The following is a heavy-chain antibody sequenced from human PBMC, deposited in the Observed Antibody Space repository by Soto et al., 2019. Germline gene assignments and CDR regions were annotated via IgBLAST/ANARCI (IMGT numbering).Heavy chain of an antibody. CDR1: GGSISSYY. CDR3: ARAFIAAAGKYYYYYYYMDV. D-gene: IGHD6-13*01. CDR2: IYYSGST. V-gene: IGHV4-59*01. J-gene: IGHJ6*03. Sequence: SETLSLTCTVSGGSISSYYWSWIRQPPGKGLEWIGYIYYSGSTNYNPSLKSRVTISVDTSKNQFSLKLSSVTAADTAVYYCARAFIAAAGKYYYYYYYMDVWGKGTTVTVSS.